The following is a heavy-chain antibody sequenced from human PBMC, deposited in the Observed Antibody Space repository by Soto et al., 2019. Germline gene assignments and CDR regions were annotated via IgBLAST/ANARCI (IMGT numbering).Heavy chain of an antibody. Sequence: QVQLQESGPGLVKPSQTLSLTCAVSGDSITSANYYWNWIRPHPGKGLEWIGYMYYSGISYHNPSLRRRLTMSFDAAKNHFSLNLSSVTAADTAVYYCAATIGAFGMDVWGQGTTVIVSS. CDR1: GDSITSANYY. D-gene: IGHD5-12*01. J-gene: IGHJ6*02. CDR3: AATIGAFGMDV. V-gene: IGHV4-31*11. CDR2: MYYSGIS.